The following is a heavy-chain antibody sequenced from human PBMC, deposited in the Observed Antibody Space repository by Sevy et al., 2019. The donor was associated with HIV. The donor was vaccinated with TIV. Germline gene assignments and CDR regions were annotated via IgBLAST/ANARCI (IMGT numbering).Heavy chain of an antibody. D-gene: IGHD6-6*01. CDR3: AKDLTVRYSTSSGDFDY. CDR1: GFTFSDYG. V-gene: IGHV3-30*02. J-gene: IGHJ4*02. CDR2: IRYDGSTK. Sequence: GGSLILSCTASGFTFSDYGMHWVRQAPGKGLEWVAFIRYDGSTKYYADSVKGRFTISRDNSKNTLFLQLNSLRVEDTAVYYCAKDLTVRYSTSSGDFDYWGQGSLVTVSS.